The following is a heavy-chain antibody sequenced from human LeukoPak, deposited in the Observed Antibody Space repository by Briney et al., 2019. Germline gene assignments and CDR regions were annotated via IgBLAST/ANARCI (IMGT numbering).Heavy chain of an antibody. CDR1: GFTVSSNS. J-gene: IGHJ4*02. CDR3: ARSMQVNGDYVWYHFDY. D-gene: IGHD4-17*01. V-gene: IGHV3-53*01. CDR2: IYSGGST. Sequence: GGSLRLSCTVSGFTVSSNSMSWVRQAPGKGLEGVSFIYSGGSTHYSDFVKGRFTISRDNSKNTLYLQMNSLRAEDTAVYYCARSMQVNGDYVWYHFDYWGQGTLVTVSS.